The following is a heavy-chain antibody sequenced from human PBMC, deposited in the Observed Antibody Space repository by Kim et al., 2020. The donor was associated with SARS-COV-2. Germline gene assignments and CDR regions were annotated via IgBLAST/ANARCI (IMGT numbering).Heavy chain of an antibody. CDR1: GFTFSSYG. CDR2: ISYDGSNK. Sequence: GGSLRLSCAASGFTFSSYGMHWVRQAPGKGLEWVAVISYDGSNKYYADSVKGRFTISRDNSKNTLYLQMNSLRAEDTAVYYCARDSSMDEDAFDIWGQGTMVTVSS. D-gene: IGHD6-19*01. V-gene: IGHV3-33*05. J-gene: IGHJ3*02. CDR3: ARDSSMDEDAFDI.